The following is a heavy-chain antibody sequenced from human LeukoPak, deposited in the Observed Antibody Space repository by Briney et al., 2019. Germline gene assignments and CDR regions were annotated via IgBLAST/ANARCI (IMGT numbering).Heavy chain of an antibody. D-gene: IGHD6-19*01. J-gene: IGHJ4*02. CDR3: ARLETGYSSGWYGGNEYYFDY. CDR1: GGSISSSSYY. CDR2: IYYSGST. V-gene: IGHV4-39*01. Sequence: PSETLSLTCTVSGGSISSSSYYWGWIRQPPGKGLEWIGSIYYSGSTYYNPSLKSRVTISVDTSKNQFSLKLSSVTAADTAVYYCARLETGYSSGWYGGNEYYFDYWGQGTLVTVSS.